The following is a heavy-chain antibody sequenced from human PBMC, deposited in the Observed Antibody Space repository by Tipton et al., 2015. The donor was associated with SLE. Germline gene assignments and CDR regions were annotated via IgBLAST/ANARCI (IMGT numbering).Heavy chain of an antibody. D-gene: IGHD2-15*01. Sequence: TLSLTCAVYGGSFSDYYWSWIRQPPGKGLEWIGEINHSGSTTYNPSLKSRVTISVDTSKNQFSLKLSSVTAADTSVYYCTRVVAVAATHYYAMDVWGQGTTVTVSS. CDR2: INHSGST. V-gene: IGHV4-34*01. J-gene: IGHJ6*02. CDR1: GGSFSDYY. CDR3: TRVVAVAATHYYAMDV.